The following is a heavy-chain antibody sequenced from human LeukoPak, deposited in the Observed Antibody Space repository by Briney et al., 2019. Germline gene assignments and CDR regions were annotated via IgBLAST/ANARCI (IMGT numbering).Heavy chain of an antibody. CDR1: GYTFTSYA. Sequence: ASVKVSCKASGYTFTSYAMHWMRQAPGQRLEWMGWLNSGNGNTQFSQKFQGRVTITRDTSASTAYMELSSLRSDDTAVYYCARRSSGLSDYWGQGTLVTVSS. D-gene: IGHD6-19*01. CDR2: LNSGNGNT. J-gene: IGHJ4*02. V-gene: IGHV1-3*01. CDR3: ARRSSGLSDY.